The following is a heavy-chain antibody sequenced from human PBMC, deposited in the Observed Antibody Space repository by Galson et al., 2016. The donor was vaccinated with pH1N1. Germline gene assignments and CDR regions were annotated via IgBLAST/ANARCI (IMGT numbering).Heavy chain of an antibody. CDR1: GVSFNNNA. CDR3: ATDWACTTTICFDSYYNGMEV. J-gene: IGHJ6*02. CDR2: VIPILRVA. Sequence: SVKVSCKASGVSFNNNAINWVRQAPRQGLEWMGRVIPILRVADYAQRFQGRVTITADRSTSTAYMELTSLRSDDTAVYFCATDWACTTTICFDSYYNGMEVWGQGATVTVSS. D-gene: IGHD2-2*01. V-gene: IGHV1-69*04.